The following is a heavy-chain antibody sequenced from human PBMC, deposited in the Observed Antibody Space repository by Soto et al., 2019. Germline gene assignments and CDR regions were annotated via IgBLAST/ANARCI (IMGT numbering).Heavy chain of an antibody. V-gene: IGHV3-23*01. CDR1: GFTCSTYA. Sequence: GGSLRISCTASGFTCSTYAMSWVRQAPGKGLEWVSAISGSGGSTYYADSVKGRFTISRDNSKNTLYLQMSSLRAEDTALYYCAKDRFYYDSSAYYYDAFDIWGQGTMVTVSS. D-gene: IGHD3-22*01. J-gene: IGHJ3*02. CDR2: ISGSGGST. CDR3: AKDRFYYDSSAYYYDAFDI.